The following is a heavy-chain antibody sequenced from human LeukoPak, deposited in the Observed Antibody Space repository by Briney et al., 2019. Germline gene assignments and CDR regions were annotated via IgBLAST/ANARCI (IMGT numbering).Heavy chain of an antibody. Sequence: PSETLSLTCGVSGGSIRSSNWWSWVRQPAGKGLEWIGEIYHSGSTNYNPSFKSRVTISVDTSKNQFSLKLSSVTAADTAVYYCARDRMATVFNKRAFDNWGQGTMVTVSS. CDR3: ARDRMATVFNKRAFDN. CDR1: GGSIRSSNW. J-gene: IGHJ3*02. D-gene: IGHD5-24*01. CDR2: IYHSGST. V-gene: IGHV4-4*02.